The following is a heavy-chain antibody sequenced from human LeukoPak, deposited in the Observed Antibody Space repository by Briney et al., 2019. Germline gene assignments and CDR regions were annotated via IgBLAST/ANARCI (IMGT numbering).Heavy chain of an antibody. V-gene: IGHV1-2*06. J-gene: IGHJ4*02. D-gene: IGHD3-22*01. CDR2: INPNSGGT. CDR3: ASRRNYYDSSGYYYEAGYYFDY. CDR1: GYTFTGYY. Sequence: ASVKVSCKASGYTFTGYYMHWVRQAPGQGLEWMGRINPNSGGTNYAQKFQGRVTMTRDTSISTAYMELSRLRSDDTAVYYCASRRNYYDSSGYYYEAGYYFDYWGQGTLVTVSS.